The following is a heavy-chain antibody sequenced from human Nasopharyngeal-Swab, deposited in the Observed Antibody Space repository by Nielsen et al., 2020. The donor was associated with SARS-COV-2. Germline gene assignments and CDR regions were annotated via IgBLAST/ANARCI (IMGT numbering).Heavy chain of an antibody. V-gene: IGHV3-15*01. CDR2: IKSKTDGGTT. J-gene: IGHJ6*02. CDR3: TTRVEYYDFWSGYYRDYYGMDV. D-gene: IGHD3-3*01. Sequence: WIRQPPGKGLEWVGRIKSKTDGGTTDYAAPAKGRFTISRDDSKNTLYLQMNSLKTEDTAVYYCTTRVEYYDFWSGYYRDYYGMDVWGQGTTVTVSS.